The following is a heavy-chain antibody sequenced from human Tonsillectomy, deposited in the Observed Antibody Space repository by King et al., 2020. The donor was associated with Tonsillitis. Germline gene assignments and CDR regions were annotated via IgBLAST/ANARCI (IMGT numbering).Heavy chain of an antibody. V-gene: IGHV4-31*03. CDR1: GGSISSGGYF. J-gene: IGHJ3*02. CDR3: ARGYCSSTSCYSLDTFDI. D-gene: IGHD2-2*02. Sequence: QLQESGPGLVKPSQTLSLSCTVSGGSISSGGYFWSWIRQHPGKGLEWIGYIYYTGSTYYNPSLKSRVTISVDTSNNHFSLKLSSVTAADTALYYCARGYCSSTSCYSLDTFDIWGQGTMVTVSS. CDR2: IYYTGST.